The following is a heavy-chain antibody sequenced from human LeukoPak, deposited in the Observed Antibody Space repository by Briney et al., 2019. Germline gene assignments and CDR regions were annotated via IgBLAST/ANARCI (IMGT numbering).Heavy chain of an antibody. J-gene: IGHJ4*02. Sequence: RASVKVSCKSSGYTFTGCYMHWVRQAPGQGLEWMGWINPNSGGTNYAQRFQGRVTMTRDTSISTAYMELSRLESDDTAVYYCAKHSNSWYGVDNWGQGILVTVSS. CDR2: INPNSGGT. CDR3: AKHSNSWYGVDN. CDR1: GYTFTGCY. D-gene: IGHD6-13*01. V-gene: IGHV1-2*02.